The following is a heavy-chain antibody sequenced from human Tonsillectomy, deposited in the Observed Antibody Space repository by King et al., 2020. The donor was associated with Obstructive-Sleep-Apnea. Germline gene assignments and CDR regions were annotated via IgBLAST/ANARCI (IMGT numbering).Heavy chain of an antibody. D-gene: IGHD1-26*01. Sequence: VQLVESGGGLVKPGGSLRLSCVASGFTFSTYSINWVRQAPGKGLEWVSCISSSNSYIYYADSVKGRFTSSRDNAKNSLYRQMNSLRAEDTALYYCARDLISGEGSQYAFDIWGQGTMVTVSS. CDR3: ARDLISGEGSQYAFDI. J-gene: IGHJ3*02. V-gene: IGHV3-21*01. CDR1: GFTFSTYS. CDR2: ISSSNSYI.